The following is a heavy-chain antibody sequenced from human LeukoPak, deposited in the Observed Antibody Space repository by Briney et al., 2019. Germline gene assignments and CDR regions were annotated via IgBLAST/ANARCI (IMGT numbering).Heavy chain of an antibody. J-gene: IGHJ1*01. Sequence: ASVKVSCKTSGYTFTGYYMHWVRQAPGQGLEWMGWINPNSGGTNYAQKFQGRVTMTRDTSISTAYMELSRLRSDDTAVYYCARYDYSNLDMAEYFQHWGQGTLVTVSS. V-gene: IGHV1-2*02. CDR3: ARYDYSNLDMAEYFQH. CDR2: INPNSGGT. CDR1: GYTFTGYY. D-gene: IGHD4-11*01.